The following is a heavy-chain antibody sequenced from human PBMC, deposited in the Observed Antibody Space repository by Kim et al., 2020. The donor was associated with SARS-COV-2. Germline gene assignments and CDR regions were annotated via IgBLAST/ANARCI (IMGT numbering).Heavy chain of an antibody. V-gene: IGHV3-21*04. CDR2: ISSSSSYI. CDR1: GFTFSSYS. Sequence: GGSLRLSCAASGFTFSSYSMNWVRQAPGKGLEFISSISSSSSYIYYADSVKGRFTISRDNARASLYLQMNSLRAEDTAVYYCARVLTSGWSYFDYWGQGTLVTVSS. J-gene: IGHJ4*02. D-gene: IGHD6-19*01. CDR3: ARVLTSGWSYFDY.